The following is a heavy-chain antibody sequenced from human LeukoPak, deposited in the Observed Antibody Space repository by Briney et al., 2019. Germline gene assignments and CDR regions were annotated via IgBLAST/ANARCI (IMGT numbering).Heavy chain of an antibody. CDR1: GYTFTGYY. J-gene: IGHJ4*02. D-gene: IGHD7-27*01. CDR3: ARCWVTGDVVLDY. V-gene: IGHV1-2*06. Sequence: ASVKVSCKASGYTFTGYYMHWVRQAPGQGLEWMGRINPNSGGTNYAQKFQGRVTMTRDTSISTAYMELSRLRSDDTAVYYCARCWVTGDVVLDYWGQGTLVTVSS. CDR2: INPNSGGT.